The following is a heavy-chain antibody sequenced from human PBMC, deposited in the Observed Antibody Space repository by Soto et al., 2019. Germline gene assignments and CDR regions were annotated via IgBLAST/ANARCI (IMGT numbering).Heavy chain of an antibody. J-gene: IGHJ5*02. CDR1: QFTFSSYV. Sequence: EVQLLESGGGLVQPGGSLRLSCAASQFTFSSYVMTWVRQAPGKGLEWVSTIDGSGGTYYADSVKGRFTISRDNSKNTRYLQMNSLRVEDTAIYYCARDPESFGKFIDWFDPWGQGTLVTVSS. CDR3: ARDPESFGKFIDWFDP. V-gene: IGHV3-23*01. CDR2: IDGSGGT. D-gene: IGHD3-10*01.